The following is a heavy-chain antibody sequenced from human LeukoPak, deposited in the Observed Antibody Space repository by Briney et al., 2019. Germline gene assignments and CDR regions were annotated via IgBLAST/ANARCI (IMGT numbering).Heavy chain of an antibody. J-gene: IGHJ4*02. D-gene: IGHD4-17*01. CDR1: GYTFTSYD. V-gene: IGHV1-8*03. Sequence: ASVKVSCKASGYTFTSYDINWVRQATGPGLEWMGWMNPNSGNTGYAQKFQGRVTITRNTSISTAYMELSSLRSEDTAVYYCARGLPRYGDYSLRRYYFDYWGQGTLVTVSS. CDR3: ARGLPRYGDYSLRRYYFDY. CDR2: MNPNSGNT.